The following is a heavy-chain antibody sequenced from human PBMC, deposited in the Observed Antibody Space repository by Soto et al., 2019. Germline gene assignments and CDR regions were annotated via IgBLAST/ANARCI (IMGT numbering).Heavy chain of an antibody. V-gene: IGHV4-39*07. CDR2: IYYLGNT. CDR1: GGSISSSSCY. D-gene: IGHD3-22*01. Sequence: SETLSLTCTVSGGSISSSSCYWGWIRQPPGKGLEWVGSIYYLGNTYYNPSLRGRVTISVDTSKNQFSLKLSSVTAADTAVYYCARGRYYDSSGYYSGDAFDIWGQGTMVTVSS. CDR3: ARGRYYDSSGYYSGDAFDI. J-gene: IGHJ3*02.